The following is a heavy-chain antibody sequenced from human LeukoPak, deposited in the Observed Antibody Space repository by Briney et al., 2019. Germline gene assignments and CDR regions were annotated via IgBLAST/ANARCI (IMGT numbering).Heavy chain of an antibody. J-gene: IGHJ4*02. CDR2: ISYDGNNK. CDR1: GFTFSSFG. CDR3: ARLDDYGGNSGFDY. V-gene: IGHV3-30*03. Sequence: GGSLRLSCAASGFTFSSFGMHWVRQAPGKGLEWVAFISYDGNNKYYADSVKGRFTISGDYAKNSVYLQMNSLTAEDTAVYYCARLDDYGGNSGFDYWGQGTLVTVSS. D-gene: IGHD4-23*01.